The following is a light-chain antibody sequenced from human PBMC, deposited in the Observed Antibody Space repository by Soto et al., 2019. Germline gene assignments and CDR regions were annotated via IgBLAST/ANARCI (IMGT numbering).Light chain of an antibody. CDR3: QQYHTYPWT. Sequence: DIRMTQSPSTLSASVGDRVTITCRASQSFPSWLAWYQQRPGKAPSLLIYDASTLQSGVPSRFSGSGSGTQFTLTISSLHPDDFATYYCQQYHTYPWTFGQGTKVEI. CDR1: QSFPSW. CDR2: DAS. J-gene: IGKJ1*01. V-gene: IGKV1-5*01.